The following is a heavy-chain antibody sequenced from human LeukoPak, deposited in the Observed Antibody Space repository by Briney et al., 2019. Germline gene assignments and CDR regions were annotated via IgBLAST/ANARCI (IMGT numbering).Heavy chain of an antibody. CDR2: ISSSSITI. D-gene: IGHD2-15*01. J-gene: IGHJ4*02. CDR3: ARDRGGSYSAIDY. V-gene: IGHV3-48*04. CDR1: GFTFSSYS. Sequence: GGSLRLSCAASGFTFSSYSLNWVRQAPGKGLEWVSFISSSSITIYYADSVKGRFTISRDNAEKSLYLQMNSLRAEDTAVYYCARDRGGSYSAIDYWGQGTLVAVSS.